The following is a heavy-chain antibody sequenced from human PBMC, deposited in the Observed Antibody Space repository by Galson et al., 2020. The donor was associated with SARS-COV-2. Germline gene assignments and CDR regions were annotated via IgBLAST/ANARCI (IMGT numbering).Heavy chain of an antibody. Sequence: SETLSLTCTVSGGSISSYYWSWIRQPPGKGLEWIGYIYYSGSTNYNPSLKSRVTISVDTSKNQFSLKLSSVTAADTAVYYCARGGITMVRGVRNNWFDPWGQGTLVTVSS. CDR2: IYYSGST. V-gene: IGHV4-59*01. D-gene: IGHD3-10*01. CDR1: GGSISSYY. CDR3: ARGGITMVRGVRNNWFDP. J-gene: IGHJ5*02.